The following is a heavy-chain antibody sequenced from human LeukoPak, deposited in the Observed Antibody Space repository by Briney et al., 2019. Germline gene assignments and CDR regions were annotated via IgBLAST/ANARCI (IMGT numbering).Heavy chain of an antibody. CDR3: ALSASFFDY. Sequence: KHGESLQISCMGSGSSFTSYWIGWVRQMPGKGLEWMGIINPGDSDTRYSPSFLGQVTISADKSISTAYLQWSSLKASDTAMYYCALSASFFDYWGQGTLVTVSS. D-gene: IGHD3-16*01. V-gene: IGHV5-51*01. J-gene: IGHJ4*02. CDR2: INPGDSDT. CDR1: GSSFTSYW.